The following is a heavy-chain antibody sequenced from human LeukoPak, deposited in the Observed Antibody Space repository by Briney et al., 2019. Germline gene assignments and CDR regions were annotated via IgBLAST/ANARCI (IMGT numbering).Heavy chain of an antibody. CDR3: ARFAAGGSYYYYMDV. CDR1: GFTFSSYA. J-gene: IGHJ6*03. CDR2: IGSSGST. V-gene: IGHV3-23*01. Sequence: GGSLRLSCGASGFTFSSYAMTWVRQPPGKGLEWVSAIGSSGSTYYADSVKGRFTISRDNAKNSLYLQMNSLRADGTAVYYCARFAAGGSYYYYMDVWGKGTTVTVSS. D-gene: IGHD3-10*01.